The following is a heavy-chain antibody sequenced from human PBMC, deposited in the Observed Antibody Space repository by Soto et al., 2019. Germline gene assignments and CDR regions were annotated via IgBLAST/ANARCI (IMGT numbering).Heavy chain of an antibody. CDR3: ARPYSSSHAFDI. V-gene: IGHV3-23*01. Sequence: EVQLLESGGGLVQPGGSLRLSCAASGFTFSSYAMSWVRQAPGKGLEWVSAISGSGGSTYYADSVKGRFTISRDNSKNTLYLRMNSLRAEDTAVYYCARPYSSSHAFDIWGRGTMVTVSS. CDR2: ISGSGGST. J-gene: IGHJ3*02. D-gene: IGHD6-6*01. CDR1: GFTFSSYA.